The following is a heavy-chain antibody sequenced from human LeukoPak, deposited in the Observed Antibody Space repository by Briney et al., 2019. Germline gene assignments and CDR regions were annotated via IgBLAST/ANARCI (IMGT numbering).Heavy chain of an antibody. CDR1: GGSISSGGYY. J-gene: IGHJ4*02. CDR2: IYYSGST. V-gene: IGHV4-31*03. CDR3: ARTYTAMGPPDY. D-gene: IGHD5-18*01. Sequence: SETLSLTCTVSGGSISSGGYYWSWIRQHPGTGLEWIGYIYYSGSTYYNPSLKSRVTISVDTSKNQFSLKLSSVTAADTAVYYCARTYTAMGPPDYWGQGTLVTVSS.